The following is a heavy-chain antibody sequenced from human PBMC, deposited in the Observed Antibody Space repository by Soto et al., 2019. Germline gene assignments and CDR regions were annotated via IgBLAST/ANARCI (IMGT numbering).Heavy chain of an antibody. D-gene: IGHD2-15*01. Sequence: PSETLSLTCTVSGISVSTSDYYWGWVRQPPGKGLDWIGNIYYSGSTFYNPSLRSRVTISVDTSKNQFSLKLNSVTAADTAVYFCAGFVVPASRNSDFDYWGQGTLGTVSA. J-gene: IGHJ4*02. CDR3: AGFVVPASRNSDFDY. V-gene: IGHV4-39*01. CDR1: GISVSTSDYY. CDR2: IYYSGST.